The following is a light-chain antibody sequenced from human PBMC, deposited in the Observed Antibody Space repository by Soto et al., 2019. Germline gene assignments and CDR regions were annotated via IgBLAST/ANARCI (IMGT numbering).Light chain of an antibody. CDR1: ELGNKY. J-gene: IGLJ2*01. CDR3: QVWDSSTVV. CDR2: QDT. V-gene: IGLV3-1*01. Sequence: SYELTQPPSVSVSPGQTASITCSGDELGNKYTCWYQQKPGQSPVLVIYQDTKRPSGIPERFSGPNSGNTATLTISGTQAMDEADYYCQVWDSSTVVFGGGTKLTVL.